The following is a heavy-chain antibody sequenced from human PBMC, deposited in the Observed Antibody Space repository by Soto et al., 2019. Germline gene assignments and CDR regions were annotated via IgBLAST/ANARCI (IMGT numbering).Heavy chain of an antibody. Sequence: SETLFLTCTVSGGSISSSSYYWGWIRQPPGKGLEWIGSIYYSGSTYYNPSLKSRVTISVDTSKNQFSLKLSSVTAADTAVYYCAGGGTYDSSGYYYYWGQGTLVTVSS. CDR1: GGSISSSSYY. CDR2: IYYSGST. V-gene: IGHV4-39*01. J-gene: IGHJ4*02. CDR3: AGGGTYDSSGYYYY. D-gene: IGHD3-22*01.